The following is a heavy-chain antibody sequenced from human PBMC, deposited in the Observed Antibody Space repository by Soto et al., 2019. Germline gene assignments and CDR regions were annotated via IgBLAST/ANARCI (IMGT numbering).Heavy chain of an antibody. CDR2: IIPYSNTL. D-gene: IGHD6-13*01. J-gene: IGHJ4*02. CDR1: EGTFNSYA. CDR3: ASGASRWYPYFYDS. Sequence: QAQVVQSGAEVRKPGSSVKLSCKASEGTFNSYAIAWVRQAPGQRLEWMGGIIPYSNTLNYAQKYQDRVPITADASTTTVYMELSSLTSDDTAVYFCASGASRWYPYFYDSWAQGTLVTVSS. V-gene: IGHV1-69*01.